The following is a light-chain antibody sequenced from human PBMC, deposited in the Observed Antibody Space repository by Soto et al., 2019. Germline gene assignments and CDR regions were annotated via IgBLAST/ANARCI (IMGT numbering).Light chain of an antibody. V-gene: IGLV2-14*01. CDR3: SSYTSSSAVV. CDR2: DVS. J-gene: IGLJ2*01. CDR1: SSDVVGYNY. Sequence: QSVLTQPASVSGSPGQSITISCTGTSSDVVGYNYVSWYQQHPGKAPKLMIYDVSNRPSGGSNRFSGSKSGNTASPTISGLQAEDEADYYCSSYTSSSAVVFGGGTKLTVL.